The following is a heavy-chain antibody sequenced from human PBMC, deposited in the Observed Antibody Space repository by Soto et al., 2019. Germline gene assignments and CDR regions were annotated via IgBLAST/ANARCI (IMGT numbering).Heavy chain of an antibody. CDR3: AKGGEGYCSSGNCYFDY. Sequence: DVQLVESGGGLVQPGRSLRLSCAASGFTFDDYAMHWVRQAPGKGLEWVSGISWNSNNVGYVDSVKGRFTISRDNAKNSLYLQMNSLRAEDTAWYYCAKGGEGYCSSGNCYFDYWGQGTLVTVSS. D-gene: IGHD2-15*01. V-gene: IGHV3-9*01. CDR2: ISWNSNNV. CDR1: GFTFDDYA. J-gene: IGHJ4*02.